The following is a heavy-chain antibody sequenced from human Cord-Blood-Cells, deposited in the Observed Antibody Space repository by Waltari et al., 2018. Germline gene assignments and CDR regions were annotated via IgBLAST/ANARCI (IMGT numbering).Heavy chain of an antibody. V-gene: IGHV4-39*01. CDR2: IYYSGST. CDR3: ARHGPPAGYCSSTSCYRAFDI. J-gene: IGHJ3*02. Sequence: QLQLQESGPGLVKPSEIMSLTCTVSGGSISSSSYSWGWIRQRPGKGLEWIGSIYYSGSTYYNPSLKSRVTISVDTSKNQFSLKLSSVTAADTAVYYCARHGPPAGYCSSTSCYRAFDIWGQGTMVTVSS. D-gene: IGHD2-2*02. CDR1: GGSISSSSYS.